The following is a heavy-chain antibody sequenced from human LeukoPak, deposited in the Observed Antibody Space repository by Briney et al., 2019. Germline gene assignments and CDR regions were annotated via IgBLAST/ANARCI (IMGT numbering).Heavy chain of an antibody. J-gene: IGHJ4*02. Sequence: PSETLSLTCGVFGVSINDFYWSWIRQSPGKGLEWIGEISHNEGTRYNPSLESRVTMSVGTSENQLSLKFIFVTAADTAVYYCARILWGHSGSLCYNHGALETRFPVSS. CDR1: GVSINDFY. CDR3: ARILWGHSGSLCYNH. D-gene: IGHD3-22*01. CDR2: ISHNEGT. V-gene: IGHV4-34*01.